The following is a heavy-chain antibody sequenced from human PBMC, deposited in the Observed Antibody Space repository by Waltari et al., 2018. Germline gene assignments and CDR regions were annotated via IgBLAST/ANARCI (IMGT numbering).Heavy chain of an antibody. CDR2: IKQDGSES. Sequence: EVQLVESGGGLVQPGGSLRLSCTASGFTFSTYSMVWVRQAPGKGLEWGATIKQDGSESYYGDSVKGRFTFSRDNAKNSLYLQMNSLRAEDTAVYYCARPYSSGWYINFDYWGQGTLVTVSS. V-gene: IGHV3-7*01. J-gene: IGHJ4*02. CDR3: ARPYSSGWYINFDY. CDR1: GFTFSTYS. D-gene: IGHD6-19*01.